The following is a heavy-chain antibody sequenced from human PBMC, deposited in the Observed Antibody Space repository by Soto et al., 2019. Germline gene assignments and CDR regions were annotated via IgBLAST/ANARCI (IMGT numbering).Heavy chain of an antibody. Sequence: GGSLRLSCEASGFTLSGVSVNGVRQVPGKGLEWVASISSGSSDTWYADSVKGRFIISRDNAQNSLFLQMNTLRPEDTAMYYCARVAYWGPGTQVTVSS. CDR2: ISSGSSDT. CDR3: ARVAY. V-gene: IGHV3-21*01. CDR1: GFTLSGVS. J-gene: IGHJ4*02.